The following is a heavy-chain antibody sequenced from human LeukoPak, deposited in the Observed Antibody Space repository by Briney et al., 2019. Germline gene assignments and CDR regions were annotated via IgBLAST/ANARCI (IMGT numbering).Heavy chain of an antibody. V-gene: IGHV1-69*01. D-gene: IGHD6-13*01. CDR2: IIPIFGTP. J-gene: IGHJ4*02. CDR3: ARGDLDGASSWYGSF. CDR1: GGTFSSCA. Sequence: SVKVSCKASGGTFSSCAINWVRQAPGQGLEWVGGIIPIFGTPTYAQKFQGRVTITADESTSTAYMELSSLRSEDTAVYYCARGDLDGASSWYGSFWGQGTLVAVSS.